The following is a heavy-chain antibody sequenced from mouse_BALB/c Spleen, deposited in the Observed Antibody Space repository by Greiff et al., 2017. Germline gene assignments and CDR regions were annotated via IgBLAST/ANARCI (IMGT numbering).Heavy chain of an antibody. D-gene: IGHD1-1*01. Sequence: EVQGVESGGGLVQPGGSRKLSCAASGFTFSSFGMHWVRQAPEKGLEWVAYISSGSSTIYYADTVKGRFTISRDNPKNTLFLQMTSLRSEDTAMYYCARSYYYGSSYDYYAMDYWGQGTSVTVSS. J-gene: IGHJ4*01. CDR2: ISSGSSTI. CDR1: GFTFSSFG. V-gene: IGHV5-17*02. CDR3: ARSYYYGSSYDYYAMDY.